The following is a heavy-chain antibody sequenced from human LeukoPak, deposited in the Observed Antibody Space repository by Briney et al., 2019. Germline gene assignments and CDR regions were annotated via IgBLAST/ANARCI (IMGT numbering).Heavy chain of an antibody. D-gene: IGHD3-22*01. CDR3: AREEGYYGSSGYANLCFGY. Sequence: SETLSLTRAVYGGSFSGYYWSWIPHPPGKGLEGRVEINHSGSTNYNPSLKKRLTISVDTSKNQFSLKLSSVTAADTDVYYCAREEGYYGSSGYANLCFGYWGQGTLVTVSS. CDR1: GGSFSGYY. J-gene: IGHJ4*02. CDR2: INHSGST. V-gene: IGHV4-34*01.